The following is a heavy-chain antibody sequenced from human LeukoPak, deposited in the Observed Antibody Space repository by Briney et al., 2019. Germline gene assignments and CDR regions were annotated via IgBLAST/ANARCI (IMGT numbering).Heavy chain of an antibody. D-gene: IGHD3-16*01. CDR1: GYTFTIYG. CDR3: ARVRLSPYISAADP. Sequence: AAGNVSFKGSGYTFTIYGISLGRQAPGQGLGWMGWISAYNGNTNYAQKLQGRVTMTTDTSTSTAYMELRSLRSDDTAVYYCARVRLSPYISAADPWGQGTLVTVSS. J-gene: IGHJ5*02. CDR2: ISAYNGNT. V-gene: IGHV1-18*01.